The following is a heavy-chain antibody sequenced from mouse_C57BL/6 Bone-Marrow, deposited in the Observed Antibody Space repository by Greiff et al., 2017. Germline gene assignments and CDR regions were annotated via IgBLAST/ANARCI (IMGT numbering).Heavy chain of an antibody. Sequence: VQLQQSGPELVKPGASVKISCKASGYAFSSSWMNWVKQRPGQGLEWIGRIYPGDGDTNYNGKFKGKATLTADKSSRTAYMQLSSLTSEDSAVYFCARGGFYYGSSYGYWGQGTTLTVSS. CDR1: GYAFSSSW. CDR3: ARGGFYYGSSYGY. V-gene: IGHV1-82*01. J-gene: IGHJ2*01. D-gene: IGHD1-1*01. CDR2: IYPGDGDT.